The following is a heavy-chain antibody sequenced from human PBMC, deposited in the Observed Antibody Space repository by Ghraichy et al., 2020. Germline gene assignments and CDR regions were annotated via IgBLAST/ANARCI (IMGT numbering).Heavy chain of an antibody. Sequence: SVKVSCKASGGTFSNYAISWVRQAPGQGLEWMGGIIPIFGTANYAQKFRGTVTITADESTSTAYMELSSLRSEDTAVYYCARSIAAAGYYGMDVWGQGTTVTVSS. D-gene: IGHD6-13*01. V-gene: IGHV1-69*13. CDR1: GGTFSNYA. CDR2: IIPIFGTA. J-gene: IGHJ6*02. CDR3: ARSIAAAGYYGMDV.